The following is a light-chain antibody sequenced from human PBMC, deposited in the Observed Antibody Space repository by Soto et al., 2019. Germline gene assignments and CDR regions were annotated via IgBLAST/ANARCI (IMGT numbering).Light chain of an antibody. Sequence: EIVMTQSPGTLSVSPGERATLSCWASQSVNRNLAWYRQKPGQAPRLLIYGTSARATGIPARFSGTGSGTAFSLTISRLEPEDFAVYYCQQYGSSPWTFGQGTKVDIK. CDR1: QSVNRN. V-gene: IGKV3-20*01. CDR3: QQYGSSPWT. J-gene: IGKJ1*01. CDR2: GTS.